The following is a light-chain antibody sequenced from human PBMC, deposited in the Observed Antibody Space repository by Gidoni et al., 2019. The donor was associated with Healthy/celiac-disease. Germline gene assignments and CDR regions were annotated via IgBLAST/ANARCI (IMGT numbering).Light chain of an antibody. CDR3: MQALQTPT. V-gene: IGKV2-28*01. J-gene: IGKJ1*01. CDR1: QSLLHSNGYNY. Sequence: DIVMTQSPLSLPVTPGEPASISCRSSQSLLHSNGYNYLDWYLQKPGQSPQLLIYLGSNRASGVPDRFSGSGSGTDLTLKISRVEAEDVGVYYCMQALQTPTFGQXTKVEIK. CDR2: LGS.